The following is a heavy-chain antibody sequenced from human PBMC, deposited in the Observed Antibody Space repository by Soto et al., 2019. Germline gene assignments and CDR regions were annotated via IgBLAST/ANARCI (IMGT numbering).Heavy chain of an antibody. V-gene: IGHV4-34*01. CDR2: INHSGST. D-gene: IGHD3-16*02. CDR1: GGSFSGYY. J-gene: IGHJ4*02. CDR3: ARGGYDYIWGSYRYTNVFDY. Sequence: SETLSLTCAVYGGSFSGYYWSWIRQPPGKGLEWIGEINHSGSTNYNPSLKSRVTISVDTSKNQFSLKLSSVTAADTAVYYCARGGYDYIWGSYRYTNVFDYWGRGTLVTVSS.